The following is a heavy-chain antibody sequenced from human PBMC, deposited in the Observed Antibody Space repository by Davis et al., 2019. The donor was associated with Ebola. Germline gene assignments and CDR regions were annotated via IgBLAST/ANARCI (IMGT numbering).Heavy chain of an antibody. J-gene: IGHJ6*04. CDR2: INHSGST. D-gene: IGHD6-19*01. CDR3: TRLTTDSSGWYFYGMDV. Sequence: MPGGSLRLSCAVYGGSFSGYYWSWIRQPPGKGLEWIGEINHSGSTNYNPSLKSRVTISVDTSKNQFSLRLRSVTAADTAVYYCTRLTTDSSGWYFYGMDVWGKGTTVTVSS. CDR1: GGSFSGYY. V-gene: IGHV4-34*01.